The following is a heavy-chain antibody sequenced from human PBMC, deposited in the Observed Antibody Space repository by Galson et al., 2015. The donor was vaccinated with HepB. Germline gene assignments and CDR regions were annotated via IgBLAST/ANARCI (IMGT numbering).Heavy chain of an antibody. CDR3: ARDIGFSAGSCFYRTNPAPFSVKYGMDV. CDR2: ISSSGGTI. V-gene: IGHV3-11*01. J-gene: IGHJ6*02. D-gene: IGHD2-15*01. Sequence: LRLSCAASGFTFGDYYMSWVRQAPGQGREWVSCISSSGGTIYYADSVKGRFTISRDNAKSSLYLQMNSLRAKDTALYYCARDIGFSAGSCFYRTNPAPFSVKYGMDVWGQGTTVTVSS. CDR1: GFTFGDYY.